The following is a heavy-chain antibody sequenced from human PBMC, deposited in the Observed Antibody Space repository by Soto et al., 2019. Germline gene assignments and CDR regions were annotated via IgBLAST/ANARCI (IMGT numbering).Heavy chain of an antibody. CDR1: GFTFSSYA. Sequence: EVQLLESGGGLVQPGGSLRLSCAATGFTFSSYAMSWVRQAPGKGLEWVSAISGSGGSTYYADSVKGRFTISRDNSKNTLYLQMNSLRAEDTAVYCCAKFSSSWYYFDYWGQGTLVTVSS. CDR2: ISGSGGST. D-gene: IGHD6-13*01. V-gene: IGHV3-23*01. J-gene: IGHJ4*02. CDR3: AKFSSSWYYFDY.